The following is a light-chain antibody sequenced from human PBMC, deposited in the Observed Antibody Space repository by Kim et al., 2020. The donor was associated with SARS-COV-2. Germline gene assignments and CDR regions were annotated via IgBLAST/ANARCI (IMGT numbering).Light chain of an antibody. V-gene: IGKV4-1*01. J-gene: IGKJ1*01. CDR2: WAS. Sequence: ATINCKSSQSVLYRSSNMTYLACFQQKPGQPPKLLIYWASTRESGVPDRFSGGGSGTDFTLTISSLQAEDVAVYYCQQYATDPRTFGQGTKVDIK. CDR1: QSVLYRSSNMTY. CDR3: QQYATDPRT.